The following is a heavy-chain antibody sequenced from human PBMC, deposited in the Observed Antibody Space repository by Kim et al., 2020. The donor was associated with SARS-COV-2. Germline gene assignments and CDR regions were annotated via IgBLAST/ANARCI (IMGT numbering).Heavy chain of an antibody. Sequence: GGSLRLSCAASGFSFRNYGMHWVRQAPGKGLEWVAVIRFDGSYEYYADSVKGRLTISRDNSKNTLFLQVNSLRAEDTAVYYCAKDTRYSGSGTYHGIDYWGQGTLVTVSS. CDR1: GFSFRNYG. J-gene: IGHJ4*02. CDR2: IRFDGSYE. D-gene: IGHD3-10*01. V-gene: IGHV3-33*03. CDR3: AKDTRYSGSGTYHGIDY.